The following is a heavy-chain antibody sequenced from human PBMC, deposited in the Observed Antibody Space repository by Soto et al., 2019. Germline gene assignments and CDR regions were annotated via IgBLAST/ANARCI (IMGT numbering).Heavy chain of an antibody. CDR3: ARGSGWLTDY. J-gene: IGHJ4*02. D-gene: IGHD6-19*01. V-gene: IGHV4-59*08. CDR1: DVSTSNFF. CDR2: IHSSGTT. Sequence: PSETLSLTCTVSDVSTSNFFWKWFRQPPGKGLEWIGNIHSSGTTNYNPSLESRVTISLDTSNSQCSLKMNSVTAADTAVYYCARGSGWLTDYWGQGTLVTVSS.